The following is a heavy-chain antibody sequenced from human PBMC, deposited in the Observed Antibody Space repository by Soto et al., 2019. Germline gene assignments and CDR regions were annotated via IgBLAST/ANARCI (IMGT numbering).Heavy chain of an antibody. CDR2: IFYTGRT. V-gene: IGHV4-4*02. D-gene: IGHD3-3*01. CDR1: GAIISSNNW. J-gene: IGHJ6*02. Sequence: LSLPCTVSGAIISSNNWWTLVRHPPGKGLEWIGEIFYTGRTSYNPSLKSRVSMSVDKSKNQFSLMVTSVTVADTAVYYCARGGYDFWSAYSGDLSQSFGMDVWGQGTTVTVSS. CDR3: ARGGYDFWSAYSGDLSQSFGMDV.